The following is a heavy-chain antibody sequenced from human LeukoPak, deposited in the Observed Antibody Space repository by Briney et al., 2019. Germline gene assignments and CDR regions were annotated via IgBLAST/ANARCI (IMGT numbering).Heavy chain of an antibody. CDR3: ARDQTTVTTLEYFDL. CDR2: INHSGST. V-gene: IGHV4-34*01. D-gene: IGHD4-17*01. Sequence: PSDTLSLTFAVYGRSLRGYYWSWIPQPPGQGQEWIGEINHSGSTNYNPSLKSRVTISVDTSKNQFSLKLSSVTAADTAVYYCARDQTTVTTLEYFDLWGRGTLVTVSS. J-gene: IGHJ2*01. CDR1: GRSLRGYY.